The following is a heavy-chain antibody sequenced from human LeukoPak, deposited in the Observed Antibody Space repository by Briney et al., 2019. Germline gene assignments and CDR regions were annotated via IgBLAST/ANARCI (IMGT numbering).Heavy chain of an antibody. CDR3: ARGRRGSSGPWSWYLDL. CDR1: GFTLTNFD. V-gene: IGHV1-8*01. J-gene: IGHJ2*01. D-gene: IGHD3-22*01. Sequence: GASVKVSCKASGFTLTNFDINWVRQASGQGREGMGWTNSNTGNTGYAQEFQGRVTMIRDTSIGTAYMELTNLRSEDTAVYSCARGRRGSSGPWSWYLDLWGRGTLVTASS. CDR2: TNSNTGNT.